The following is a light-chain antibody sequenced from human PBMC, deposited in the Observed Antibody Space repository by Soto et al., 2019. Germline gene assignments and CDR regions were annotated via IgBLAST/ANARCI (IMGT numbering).Light chain of an antibody. CDR2: GVS. Sequence: QSVLTQPASVSGSPGQSITISCTGTSNDVGTYNYVSWYQQHPGKAPQVLIYGVSNRPSGVSNRFSGSKSGNTAALTISGLQSDDEADYYCSSYTSSRTWVFGGGTQLTVL. CDR3: SSYTSSRTWV. V-gene: IGLV2-14*01. CDR1: SNDVGTYNY. J-gene: IGLJ2*01.